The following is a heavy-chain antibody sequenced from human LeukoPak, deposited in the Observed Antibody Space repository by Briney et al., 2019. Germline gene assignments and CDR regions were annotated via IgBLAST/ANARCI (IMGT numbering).Heavy chain of an antibody. CDR3: ARGSVDYYYYYGMDV. V-gene: IGHV1-18*01. J-gene: IGHJ6*02. D-gene: IGHD3-9*01. Sequence: GASVKVSCKASGDTFTSYGISWVRQAPGQGLEWMGWISAYNGNTNYAQKLQVRVTMTTDTSTSTAYMELRSLRSDDTAVYYCARGSVDYYYYYGMDVWGQGTTVTVSS. CDR2: ISAYNGNT. CDR1: GDTFTSYG.